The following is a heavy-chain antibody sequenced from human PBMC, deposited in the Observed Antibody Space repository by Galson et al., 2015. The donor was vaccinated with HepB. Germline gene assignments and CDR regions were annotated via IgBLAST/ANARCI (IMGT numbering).Heavy chain of an antibody. CDR1: GFTFSSYA. Sequence: SLRLSCAASGFTFSSYAMHWVRQAPGKGLEWVAVISYDGSNKYYADSVKGRITISRDNSKNTLYLQMNSLRAEDTAVYYCARRSTAKRSGMDVWGQGTTVTASS. CDR2: ISYDGSNK. V-gene: IGHV3-30-3*01. J-gene: IGHJ6*02. CDR3: ARRSTAKRSGMDV. D-gene: IGHD4-11*01.